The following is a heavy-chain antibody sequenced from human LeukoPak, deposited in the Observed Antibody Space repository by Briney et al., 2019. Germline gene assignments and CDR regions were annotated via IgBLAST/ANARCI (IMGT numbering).Heavy chain of an antibody. V-gene: IGHV3-48*02. CDR1: GFTFSSYS. CDR3: ARDGYCSSGSCYGSYDY. J-gene: IGHJ4*02. D-gene: IGHD2-15*01. CDR2: ISSSSDTI. Sequence: GGSLRLSCAASGFTFSSYSMHWVRQAPGKGLEWVSYISSSSDTIYYADSVKGRFTISRDNAKNSLYLQMNSLRDEDTAVYYCARDGYCSSGSCYGSYDYWGQGTLVTVSS.